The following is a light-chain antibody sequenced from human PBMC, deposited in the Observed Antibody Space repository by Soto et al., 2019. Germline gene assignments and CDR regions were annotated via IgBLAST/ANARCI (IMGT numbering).Light chain of an antibody. J-gene: IGLJ3*02. CDR3: SSYTSSSTWV. CDR1: SSDVGGYNY. V-gene: IGLV2-14*01. Sequence: QSALTQPASVCGSPGQSITISCNGTSSDVGGYNYVSWYQQHPGKAPKLMIYEVSNRPSGVSNRFSGSKSGNTASLTISGLQAEDEADYYCSSYTSSSTWVFGGGTKLTVL. CDR2: EVS.